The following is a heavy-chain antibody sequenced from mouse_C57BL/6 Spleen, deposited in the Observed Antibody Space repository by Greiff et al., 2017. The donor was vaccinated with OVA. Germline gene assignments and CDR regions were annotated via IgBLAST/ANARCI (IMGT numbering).Heavy chain of an antibody. CDR1: GFTFSDFY. CDR3: ARDSYGSSYRYFDV. Sequence: EVQRVESGGGLVQSGRSLRLSCATSGFTFSDFYMEWVRQAPGKGLEWIAASRNKANDYTTEYSASVKGRFIVSRDTSQSILYLQMNALRAEDTAIYYCARDSYGSSYRYFDVWGTGTTVTVSS. D-gene: IGHD1-1*01. CDR2: SRNKANDYTT. V-gene: IGHV7-1*01. J-gene: IGHJ1*03.